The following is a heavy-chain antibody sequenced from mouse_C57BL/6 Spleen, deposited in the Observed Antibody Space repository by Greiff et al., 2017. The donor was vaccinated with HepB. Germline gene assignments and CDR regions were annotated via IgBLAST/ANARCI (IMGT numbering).Heavy chain of an antibody. J-gene: IGHJ4*01. V-gene: IGHV6-3*01. Sequence: EVMLVESGGGLVQPGGSMKLSCVASGFTFSNYWMNWVRQSPEKGLEWVAQIRLKSDNYATHYAESVKGRFTISRDDSKSSVYLQMNNLRAEDTGMEYCTGPPWGSYAMDYWGQGTSVTVSS. CDR3: TGPPWGSYAMDY. D-gene: IGHD4-1*01. CDR1: GFTFSNYW. CDR2: IRLKSDNYAT.